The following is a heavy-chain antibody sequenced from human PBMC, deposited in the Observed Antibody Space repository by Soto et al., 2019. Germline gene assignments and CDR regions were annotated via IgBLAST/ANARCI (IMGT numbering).Heavy chain of an antibody. CDR1: GGSISSGGYY. CDR2: IYYSGST. V-gene: IGHV4-31*03. D-gene: IGHD3-22*01. J-gene: IGHJ3*02. Sequence: SETLSLTCTVSGGSISSGGYYWSWIRQHPGKGLEWIGYIYYSGSTYYNPSLKSRVTISVDTSKNQFSLKLSSVTAADTAVYYCARDFLPHYYDSSGDAFDIWGQGTMVTVSS. CDR3: ARDFLPHYYDSSGDAFDI.